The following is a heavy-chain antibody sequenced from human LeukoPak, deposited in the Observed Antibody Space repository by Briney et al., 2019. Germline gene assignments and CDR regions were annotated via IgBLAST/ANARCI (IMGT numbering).Heavy chain of an antibody. J-gene: IGHJ4*02. V-gene: IGHV3-7*01. D-gene: IGHD1-26*01. Sequence: GGSLRLSCAASGFSFDRYWMTWIRQAPGKGPEWVANIKEDESEKYYADSVKGRFTISRDNARKSLYLQMYSLRAEDTAVYYCARDWWERLGYFDYWGQGTLVTVSS. CDR1: GFSFDRYW. CDR3: ARDWWERLGYFDY. CDR2: IKEDESEK.